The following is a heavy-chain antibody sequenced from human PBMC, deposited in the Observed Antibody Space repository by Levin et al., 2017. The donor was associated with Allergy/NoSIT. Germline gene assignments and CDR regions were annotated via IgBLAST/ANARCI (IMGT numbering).Heavy chain of an antibody. CDR3: AKGESGSSWYFVDY. V-gene: IGHV3-30*18. J-gene: IGHJ4*02. CDR2: ISFDESKK. CDR1: GFIFSSFA. D-gene: IGHD6-13*01. Sequence: GESLKISCAASGFIFSSFAMHWVRQAPGKGLEWVAVISFDESKKYYADSVKGRFTISRDNSKNTLYLQMNSLRAEDTAVYYCAKGESGSSWYFVDYWGQGTVVSVSS.